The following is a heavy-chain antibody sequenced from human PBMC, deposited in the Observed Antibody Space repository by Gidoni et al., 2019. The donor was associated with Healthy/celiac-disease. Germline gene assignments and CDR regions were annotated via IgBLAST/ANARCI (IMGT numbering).Heavy chain of an antibody. D-gene: IGHD4-4*01. J-gene: IGHJ6*03. CDR1: GFTFSSYA. Sequence: QVQLVESGGGVVQPGRSLRLSCAASGFTFSSYAMHWVRQAPGKGLAWVAVISYDGSNKYYADSVKGRFTISRDNSKNTLYLQMNSLRAEDTAVYYCARGPTTEVSSYYYYYYMDVWGKGTTVTVSS. V-gene: IGHV3-30-3*01. CDR2: ISYDGSNK. CDR3: ARGPTTEVSSYYYYYYMDV.